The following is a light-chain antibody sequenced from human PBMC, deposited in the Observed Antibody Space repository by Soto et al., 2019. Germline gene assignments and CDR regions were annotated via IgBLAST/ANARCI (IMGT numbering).Light chain of an antibody. CDR2: DDS. J-gene: IGKJ3*01. V-gene: IGKV1-5*01. Sequence: DIQMTQSPSTLSASVGDRVTITCRASQSISGWLAWYQQRPGKAPKLLIYDDSSLESGVPSRFSGSGSGTEFTLTIDGLQPDDFATYYCRQYSGYSLFTFGPGTKVDIK. CDR3: RQYSGYSLFT. CDR1: QSISGW.